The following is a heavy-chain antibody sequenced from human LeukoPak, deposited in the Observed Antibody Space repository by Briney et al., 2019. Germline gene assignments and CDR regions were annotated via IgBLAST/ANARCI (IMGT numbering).Heavy chain of an antibody. Sequence: GGSLRLSCAASGFTFDDNAMHWVRHAPGKGLEWVSGISWNSGSIGYADSVKGRFTISRDNAKNSLYLQMNSLRAEDTALYYCAKDHSVVITTGFDYWGQGTLVTVSS. D-gene: IGHD3-22*01. V-gene: IGHV3-9*01. J-gene: IGHJ4*02. CDR3: AKDHSVVITTGFDY. CDR2: ISWNSGSI. CDR1: GFTFDDNA.